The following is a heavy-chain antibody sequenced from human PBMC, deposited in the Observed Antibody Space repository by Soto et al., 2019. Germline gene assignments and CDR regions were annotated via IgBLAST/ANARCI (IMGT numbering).Heavy chain of an antibody. V-gene: IGHV2-5*02. Sequence: SGPTLVNPTQTLTLTCTFSGFSLNTRGVGVGWIRQPPGKALEWLALISWDGEKRYSPSLKSRLTITKDTSKNQVVLTMTYMDPVDTATYYCAHRRGAVAPDWGQGTLVTVSS. CDR2: ISWDGEK. CDR3: AHRRGAVAPD. J-gene: IGHJ4*02. CDR1: GFSLNTRGVG. D-gene: IGHD6-19*01.